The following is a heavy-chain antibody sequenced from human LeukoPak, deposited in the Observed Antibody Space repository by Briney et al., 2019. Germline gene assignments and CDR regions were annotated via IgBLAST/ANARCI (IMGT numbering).Heavy chain of an antibody. D-gene: IGHD1-26*01. CDR3: AREFSGSNYGFPFDY. CDR2: ISSSSSYI. Sequence: GGSLRLSCAASGFTFSSYSMNWVRQAPGNGLEWVSSISSSSSYIYYADSVKGRFTISRDNAKNSLYLQMNSLRAEDTAVYYCAREFSGSNYGFPFDYWGQGTLVTVSS. V-gene: IGHV3-21*01. CDR1: GFTFSSYS. J-gene: IGHJ4*02.